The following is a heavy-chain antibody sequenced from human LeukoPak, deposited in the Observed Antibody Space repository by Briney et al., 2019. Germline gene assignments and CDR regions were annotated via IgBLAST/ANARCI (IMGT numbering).Heavy chain of an antibody. J-gene: IGHJ2*01. CDR2: IIPILGIA. CDR3: ARSPSVFVWYFDL. V-gene: IGHV1-69*04. CDR1: GGTFSSYA. Sequence: SVKVSCKASGGTFSSYAISWVRQAPGQGLEWMGRIIPILGIANYAQKFQGRVTITADKSTSTAYMELSSLRSEDTAVYYCARSPSVFVWYFDLWGRGTLVTVSS.